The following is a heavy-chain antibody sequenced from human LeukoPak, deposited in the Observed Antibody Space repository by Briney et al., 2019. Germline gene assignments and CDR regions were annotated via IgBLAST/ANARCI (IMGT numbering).Heavy chain of an antibody. CDR2: INQSGNS. CDR3: ARGISGSYHWFDP. Sequence: SETLSLTCDVNGGSLSGSYWSWIRQSPEKGLEWIGEINQSGNSNYNPSLKSRVTILVDTSKNQFSLKLSSVTAADTAVYYCARGISGSYHWFDPWGQGTLVTVSS. D-gene: IGHD1-26*01. CDR1: GGSLSGSY. J-gene: IGHJ5*02. V-gene: IGHV4-34*01.